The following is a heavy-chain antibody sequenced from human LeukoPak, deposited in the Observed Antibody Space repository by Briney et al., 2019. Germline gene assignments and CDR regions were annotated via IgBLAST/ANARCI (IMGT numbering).Heavy chain of an antibody. D-gene: IGHD1-26*01. CDR1: GFTFSSYA. CDR2: ISYDGSNK. CDR3: ASGDLVGATTYRDY. J-gene: IGHJ4*02. V-gene: IGHV3-30-3*01. Sequence: QAGGSLRLSCAASGFTFSSYAMHWVRQAPGKGLEWVAVISYDGSNKYYADSVKGRFTISRDNSKNTLYLQMNSLRAEDTAVYYCASGDLVGATTYRDYWGQGTLVTVSS.